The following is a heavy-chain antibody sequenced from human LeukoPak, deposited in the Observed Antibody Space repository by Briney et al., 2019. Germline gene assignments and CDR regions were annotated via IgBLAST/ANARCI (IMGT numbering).Heavy chain of an antibody. CDR2: IYYSGST. D-gene: IGHD3-10*01. CDR3: ARLPVAVWFGEYHY. Sequence: SETLSLTCTVSGGSISSSSYYWGWIRQPPGKGLEWIGSIYYSGSTYYNPSLKSRVTISVDTSKNQFSLKLSSVTAAGTAVYYCARLPVAVWFGEYHYWGQGTLVTVSS. CDR1: GGSISSSSYY. J-gene: IGHJ4*02. V-gene: IGHV4-39*01.